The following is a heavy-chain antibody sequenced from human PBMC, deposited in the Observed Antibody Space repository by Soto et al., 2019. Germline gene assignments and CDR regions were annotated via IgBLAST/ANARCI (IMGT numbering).Heavy chain of an antibody. D-gene: IGHD2-15*01. CDR1: GGSFSGYY. CDR2: INHSGST. J-gene: IGHJ3*02. CDR3: ATYRLSKDIVVVVDDTSSAFEI. Sequence: QVQLQQWGAGLLKPSETLSLTCAVYGGSFSGYYWSWIRQPPGRGLAWIGEINHSGSTNYNPSLNRRIPLSVDTSMNLFFLQLGSVTAADTAVYYCATYRLSKDIVVVVDDTSSAFEIWGQGTMVTVSS. V-gene: IGHV4-34*01.